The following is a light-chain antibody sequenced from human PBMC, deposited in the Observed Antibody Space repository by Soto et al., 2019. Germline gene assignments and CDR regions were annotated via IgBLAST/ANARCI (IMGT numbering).Light chain of an antibody. V-gene: IGLV2-23*02. CDR3: CSYAGTNSPWV. Sequence: QSVLTQPASVSGSPGQSITISCTGTSSDVGNYNLVSWYQQFPGKAPNLMIYDVTERPSGISDRFSGSKSGNTASLTISGLQAEDEADYYCCSYAGTNSPWVFGGGTKVTVL. J-gene: IGLJ3*02. CDR2: DVT. CDR1: SSDVGNYNL.